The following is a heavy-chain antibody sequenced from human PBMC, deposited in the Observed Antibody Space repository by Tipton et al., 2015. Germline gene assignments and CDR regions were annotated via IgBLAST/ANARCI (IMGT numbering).Heavy chain of an antibody. CDR1: GGSISGYY. J-gene: IGHJ4*02. CDR3: ARFDSSWSY. Sequence: TLSLTCTVSGGSISGYYWNWIRQSAGKGLEWVGRVHVSGRTNYNPSLQSRVTMSLDTSKNQFSLYLTSVTAADTAVYYCARFDSSWSYWGQGTLVSVSS. CDR2: VHVSGRT. V-gene: IGHV4-4*07. D-gene: IGHD6-13*01.